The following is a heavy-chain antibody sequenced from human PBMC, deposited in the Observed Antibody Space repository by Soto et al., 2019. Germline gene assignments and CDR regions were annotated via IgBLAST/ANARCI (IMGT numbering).Heavy chain of an antibody. CDR1: GFTFSDYA. CDR3: AKDHRMDV. CDR2: ISGSGGST. Sequence: PGGSLRLSCVASGFTFSDYAMAWVRQSPGKGLEWVSSISGSGGSTYYADSVKGRFTISRDDSKNTVFVQMNSLRAEDTAVYYCAKDHRMDVWGQGATVTVSS. V-gene: IGHV3-23*01. J-gene: IGHJ6*02.